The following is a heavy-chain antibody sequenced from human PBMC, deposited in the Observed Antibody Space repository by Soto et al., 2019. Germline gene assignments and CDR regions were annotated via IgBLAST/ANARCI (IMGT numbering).Heavy chain of an antibody. D-gene: IGHD4-17*01. V-gene: IGHV1-2*02. CDR3: ATTGTHYYYYYGMDV. J-gene: IGHJ6*02. Sequence: GASVKVSGKASGYTFTGYYMHWVRQAPGQGLEWMGWINPNSGGTNYAQKFQGRVTMTRDTSISTAYMELSRLRSDDTAVYYCATTGTHYYYYYGMDVWGQGTTVTVSS. CDR2: INPNSGGT. CDR1: GYTFTGYY.